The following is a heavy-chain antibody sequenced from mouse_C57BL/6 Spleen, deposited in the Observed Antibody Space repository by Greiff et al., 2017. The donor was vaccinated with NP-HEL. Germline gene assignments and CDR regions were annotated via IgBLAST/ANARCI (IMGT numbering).Heavy chain of an antibody. Sequence: VQLQQPGAELVKPGASVKLSCKASGYTFTSYWMQWVKQRPGQGLEWIGEIDPSDSYTNYNQKFKGKATLTVDTSSSTAYMQLSSLTSEDSAVYYWARKLYYYGSSDDDYYAMDYWGQGTSVTVSS. J-gene: IGHJ4*01. CDR2: IDPSDSYT. CDR3: ARKLYYYGSSDDDYYAMDY. V-gene: IGHV1-50*01. D-gene: IGHD1-1*01. CDR1: GYTFTSYW.